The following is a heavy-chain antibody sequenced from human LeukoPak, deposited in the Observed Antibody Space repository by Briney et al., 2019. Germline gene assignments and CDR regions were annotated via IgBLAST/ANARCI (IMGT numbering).Heavy chain of an antibody. Sequence: SVKVSCKASGGTFSNYAISWVRPAPGQGLEWMGGIVPIFGTSNYAQKFQGRVTITADESTNTAYMELSSLRSEDTAVYYCATDLEEGAWYWGQGTLVTVSS. D-gene: IGHD3-16*01. J-gene: IGHJ4*02. CDR2: IVPIFGTS. CDR1: GGTFSNYA. V-gene: IGHV1-69*13. CDR3: ATDLEEGAWY.